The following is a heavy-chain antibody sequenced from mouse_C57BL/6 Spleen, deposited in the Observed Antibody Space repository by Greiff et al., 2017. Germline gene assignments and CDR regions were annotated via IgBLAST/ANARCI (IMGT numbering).Heavy chain of an antibody. V-gene: IGHV1-53*01. Sequence: QVQLQQPGTELVKPGASVQLSCKASGYTFTSYWMHWVKQRPGQGLEWIGNINPSNGGTNYNEKFKSKATLTGDKSSSTAYMQLSSLTSEDSAVYYCARCTGTRAMDYWGQGTSVTVSS. J-gene: IGHJ4*01. CDR2: INPSNGGT. D-gene: IGHD4-1*01. CDR3: ARCTGTRAMDY. CDR1: GYTFTSYW.